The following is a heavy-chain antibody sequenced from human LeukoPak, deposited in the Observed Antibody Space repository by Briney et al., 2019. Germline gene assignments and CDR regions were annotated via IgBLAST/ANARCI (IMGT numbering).Heavy chain of an antibody. J-gene: IGHJ4*02. CDR1: GFTFSSYW. V-gene: IGHV3-74*03. CDR3: TRSLSGYDYSPDY. Sequence: PGGSLRLSCAATGFTFSSYWMHWGRQAPGKGLVWVSRINSDGSSTAYADSVKGRFTISRDNAKNTLYLQMNSLRAEDTAVYYCTRSLSGYDYSPDYWGQGTLVTVSS. CDR2: INSDGSST. D-gene: IGHD6-25*01.